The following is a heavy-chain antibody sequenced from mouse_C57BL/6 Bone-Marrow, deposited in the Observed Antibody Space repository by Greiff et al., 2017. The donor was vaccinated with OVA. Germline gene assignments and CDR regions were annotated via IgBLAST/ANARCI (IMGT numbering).Heavy chain of an antibody. D-gene: IGHD2-4*01. CDR1: GFNIKDDY. CDR3: TTIDYDGRAWFAY. V-gene: IGHV14-4*01. J-gene: IGHJ3*01. Sequence: VQLQQSGAELVRPGASVKLSCTASGFNIKDDYMHWVKQRPEQGLEWIGWIDPENGDTEYASKFQGQATITADTSSNTAYLQRSSLTSEDTAVYYCTTIDYDGRAWFAYWGQGTLVTVSA. CDR2: IDPENGDT.